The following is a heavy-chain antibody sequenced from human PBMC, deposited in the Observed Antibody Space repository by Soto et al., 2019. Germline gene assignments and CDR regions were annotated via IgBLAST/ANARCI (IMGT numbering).Heavy chain of an antibody. J-gene: IGHJ5*02. V-gene: IGHV5-51*01. CDR2: IHPGDSHT. CDR1: GYNFTEYW. Sequence: GESLKISCKGSGYNFTEYWIAWVRQMPGKGLEWMGIIHPGDSHTTYSPSFQGQVTISVDKSISIAYLQWSSLTASDTAIYYCARPTADYYDILTAYRPWGQGTLVTVSS. D-gene: IGHD3-9*01. CDR3: ARPTADYYDILTAYRP.